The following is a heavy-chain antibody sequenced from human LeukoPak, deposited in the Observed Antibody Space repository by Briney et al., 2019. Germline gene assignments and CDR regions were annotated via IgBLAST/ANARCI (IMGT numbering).Heavy chain of an antibody. J-gene: IGHJ4*02. D-gene: IGHD4-17*01. CDR1: VFTFSDAW. CDR3: ATRTTVTGYY. V-gene: IGHV3-15*01. Sequence: GGSLRLSCAASVFTFSDAWTSWARQAPEKGLEWVGRIKRKTDGGTTDYAAPVKGRFTISRDDSKNTLYLQMNSLKTEDTAVYYCATRTTVTGYYWGQGTVVTVSS. CDR2: IKRKTDGGTT.